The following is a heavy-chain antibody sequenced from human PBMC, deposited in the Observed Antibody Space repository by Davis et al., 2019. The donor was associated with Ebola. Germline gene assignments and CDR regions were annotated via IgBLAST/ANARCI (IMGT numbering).Heavy chain of an antibody. CDR3: ARGYCSSTSCYFSPFYYYGMDV. CDR1: GYTFTSYD. J-gene: IGHJ6*02. Sequence: ASVKVSCKASGYTFTSYDINWVRQATGQGLEWMGWMNPNSGNTGYAQKFQGRVTITRNTSISTAYMELSSLRSEDTAVYYCARGYCSSTSCYFSPFYYYGMDVWGQGTTVTVSS. CDR2: MNPNSGNT. V-gene: IGHV1-8*03. D-gene: IGHD2-2*01.